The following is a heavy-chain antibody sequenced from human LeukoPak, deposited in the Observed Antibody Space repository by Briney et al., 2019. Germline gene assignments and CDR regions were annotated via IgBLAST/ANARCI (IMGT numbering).Heavy chain of an antibody. CDR2: ISSSSSYI. CDR3: ARDKGHIVVVVAAIDAFDI. D-gene: IGHD2-15*01. CDR1: GFTFSGYS. J-gene: IGHJ3*02. V-gene: IGHV3-21*01. Sequence: PGGSLRLSCAASGFTFSGYSMNWVRQAPGKGLEWVSSISSSSSYIYYADSVKGRFTISRDNAKNSLYLQMNSLRAEDTAVYYCARDKGHIVVVVAAIDAFDIWGQGTMVTVSS.